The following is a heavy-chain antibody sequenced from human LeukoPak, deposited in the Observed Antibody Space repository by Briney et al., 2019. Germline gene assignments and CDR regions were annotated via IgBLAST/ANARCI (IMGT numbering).Heavy chain of an antibody. CDR1: GYSISTGYY. CDR3: ARKYGSNAGYFDY. D-gene: IGHD4-23*01. J-gene: IGHJ4*02. Sequence: PSETLSLTCAVSGYSISTGYYWGWVRQPPGKGLEWIGNSYHSGTSYYNPTLKSRVSISVDTSKNQLSLKLRSVTAADTAVYYCARKYGSNAGYFDYWGQGALVTVSS. CDR2: SYHSGTS. V-gene: IGHV4-38-2*01.